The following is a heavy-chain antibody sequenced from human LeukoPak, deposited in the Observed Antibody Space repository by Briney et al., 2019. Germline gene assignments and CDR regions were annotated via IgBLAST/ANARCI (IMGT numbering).Heavy chain of an antibody. J-gene: IGHJ4*02. CDR1: GLTISSNY. V-gene: IGHV3-66*01. Sequence: QPGGSLRLSCAASGLTISSNYMSWVRQTPGKGLEWVSIIYAGGSTYYADSVTGRFTISRDKSKNTLYLQMNSQRDEDTAVYYCARGDHPYYDFDYWGQGTLVTVSS. CDR3: ARGDHPYYDFDY. D-gene: IGHD3-10*01. CDR2: IYAGGST.